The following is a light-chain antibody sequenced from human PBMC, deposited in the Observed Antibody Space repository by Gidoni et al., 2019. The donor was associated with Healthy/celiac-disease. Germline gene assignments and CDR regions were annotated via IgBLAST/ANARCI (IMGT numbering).Light chain of an antibody. J-gene: IGLJ3*02. V-gene: IGLV1-47*02. CDR1: SANIGSNY. CDR3: AAWDDSLSGWV. Sequence: QSVLTQPPSASGNPGQRVTISCSGSSANIGSNYVYWYQQLPGTAPKLLIYSNNQRPSGVPDRFSGSKSGTSASLAISGLRSEDEADYYCAAWDDSLSGWVFGGGTKLTVL. CDR2: SNN.